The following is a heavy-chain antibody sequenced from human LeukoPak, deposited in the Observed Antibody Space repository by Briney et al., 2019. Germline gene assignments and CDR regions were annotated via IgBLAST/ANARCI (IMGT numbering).Heavy chain of an antibody. CDR2: MTGINTYI. J-gene: IGHJ6*03. D-gene: IGHD2-15*01. CDR1: GFTFNTYS. Sequence: GGSLRLSCAASGFTFNTYSMSWVRQAPGKGLEWVSSMTGINTYIYYGDSVKGRFTISRDNAKKSLYLQMNSLRAEDTAVYYCARLQKLSYYYIDVWGKGTTVTVSS. CDR3: ARLQKLSYYYIDV. V-gene: IGHV3-21*01.